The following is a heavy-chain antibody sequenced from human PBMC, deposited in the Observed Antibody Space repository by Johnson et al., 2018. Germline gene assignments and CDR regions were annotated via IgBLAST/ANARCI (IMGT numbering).Heavy chain of an antibody. J-gene: IGHJ3*02. D-gene: IGHD3-3*01. CDR2: MKSETDGGPT. Sequence: VQLQESGGGLVKPGGSLRLSCAASGFTFSDAWMTWVRQSPGKGLEWVGRMKSETDGGPTDYAGSVKGRFTISRDDSKETLYFKMNSLKCADKAVFYCATVKYYFWSAYISEALDILGQGTLVTVSS. V-gene: IGHV3-15*01. CDR1: GFTFSDAW. CDR3: ATVKYYFWSAYISEALDI.